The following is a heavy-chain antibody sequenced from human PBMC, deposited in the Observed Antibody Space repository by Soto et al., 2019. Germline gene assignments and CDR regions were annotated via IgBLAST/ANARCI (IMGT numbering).Heavy chain of an antibody. V-gene: IGHV4-30-4*01. CDR1: GGSIKSDYY. J-gene: IGHJ6*02. CDR3: AIGRPNYFYYGLDF. CDR2: KYNRGAT. Sequence: SETLSLTCTVSGGSIKSDYYWSWVRQPPGGGLQWMGYKYNRGATDSDPSLGARVSFSVDTSKNQFFLNLTPVNVADTAVYFCAIGRPNYFYYGLDFWGPGIPVTVSS.